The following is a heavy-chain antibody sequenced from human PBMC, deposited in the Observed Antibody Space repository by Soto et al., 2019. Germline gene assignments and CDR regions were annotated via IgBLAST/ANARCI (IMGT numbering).Heavy chain of an antibody. D-gene: IGHD3-22*01. CDR1: GFTFSSYG. CDR3: AKDRGYYYDSSSFDY. CDR2: ISYDGSNK. V-gene: IGHV3-30*18. Sequence: GGSLRLSCAASGFTFSSYGMHWVRQAPGKGLEWVAVISYDGSNKYYADSVKGRFTISRDNSKNTLYLQMNSLRAEDTAVYYCAKDRGYYYDSSSFDYWGQGTLVTVSS. J-gene: IGHJ4*02.